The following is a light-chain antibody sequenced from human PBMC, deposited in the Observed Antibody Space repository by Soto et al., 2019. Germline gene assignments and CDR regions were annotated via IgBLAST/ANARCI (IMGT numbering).Light chain of an antibody. CDR1: SSNIGADYD. CDR3: QSYDRSLSGSVV. V-gene: IGLV1-40*01. J-gene: IGLJ2*01. CDR2: DNR. Sequence: QSVLTQPPSVSGAPGQGVTISCTGSSSNIGADYDVHWYQHHPGTAPKLLIYDNRNRPSGVPDRFSGSKSGTSASLAITGLQAEDEADYYCQSYDRSLSGSVVFGGGTKLTVL.